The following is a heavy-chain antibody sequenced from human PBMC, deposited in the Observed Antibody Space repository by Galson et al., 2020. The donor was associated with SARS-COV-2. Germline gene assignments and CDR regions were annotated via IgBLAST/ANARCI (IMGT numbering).Heavy chain of an antibody. CDR2: IYTSGST. CDR3: ARDSGWFWFDP. J-gene: IGHJ5*02. D-gene: IGHD6-19*01. CDR1: GGSISSGSYY. Sequence: SETLSLTCTVSGGSISSGSYYWSWIRQPAGKGLEWIGRIYTSGSTNYNPSLKSRVTISVDTSKNQFSLKLSSVTAADTAVYYCARDSGWFWFDPWGQGTLVTVS. V-gene: IGHV4-61*02.